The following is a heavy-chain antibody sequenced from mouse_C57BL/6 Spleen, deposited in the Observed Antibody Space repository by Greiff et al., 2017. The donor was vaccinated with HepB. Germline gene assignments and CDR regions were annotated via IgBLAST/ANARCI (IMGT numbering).Heavy chain of an antibody. D-gene: IGHD3-2*01. V-gene: IGHV14-4*01. CDR1: GFNIKDDY. CDR3: TTYALDRTTFAY. J-gene: IGHJ3*01. CDR2: IDPENGDT. Sequence: VHVKQSGAELVRPGASVKLSCTASGFNIKDDYMHWVKQRPEQGLEWIGWIDPENGDTEYASKFQGKATITADTSSNTAYLQLSSLTSEDTAVYYCTTYALDRTTFAYWGQGTLVTVSA.